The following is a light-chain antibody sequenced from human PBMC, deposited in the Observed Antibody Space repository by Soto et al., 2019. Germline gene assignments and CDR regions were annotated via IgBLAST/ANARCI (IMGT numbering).Light chain of an antibody. CDR1: QSVTTN. J-gene: IGKJ1*01. CDR3: QQYNNWPRT. CDR2: DAS. V-gene: IGKV3-15*01. Sequence: DIVMTQSPATLSASPGERATLSCRASQSVTTNLAWYQQTPAQAPRLLIYDASTRATGIPARFSGSGSGTEFTLTISSLQSEDFAIYYCQQYNNWPRTFGQGTKVDIK.